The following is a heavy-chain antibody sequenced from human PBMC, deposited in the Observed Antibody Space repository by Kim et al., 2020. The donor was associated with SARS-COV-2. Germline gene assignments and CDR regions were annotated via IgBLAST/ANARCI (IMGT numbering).Heavy chain of an antibody. Sequence: AQKFQGRVTITADESTRTAYMELSRLRSEDTAVYYCASRCSGGSCYLVDYWGQGTLVTVSS. V-gene: IGHV1-69*01. D-gene: IGHD2-15*01. J-gene: IGHJ4*02. CDR3: ASRCSGGSCYLVDY.